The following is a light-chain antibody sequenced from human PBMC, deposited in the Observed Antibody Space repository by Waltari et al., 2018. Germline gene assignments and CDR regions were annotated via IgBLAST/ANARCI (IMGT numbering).Light chain of an antibody. CDR1: TLRRHH. J-gene: IGLJ3*02. Sequence: SSELTQDPAVSVALGQTVRITCQGDTLRRHHASWVQKKPGQTPVGYVHGENNRPSGLPDRFSGSRSGNTVSLTIAGVQAEDEADYYCNSRDSSGDRLVFGGGTKLTVL. CDR2: GEN. V-gene: IGLV3-19*01. CDR3: NSRDSSGDRLV.